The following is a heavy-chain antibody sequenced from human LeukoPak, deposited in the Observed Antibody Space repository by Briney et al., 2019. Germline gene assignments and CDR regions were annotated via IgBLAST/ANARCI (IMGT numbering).Heavy chain of an antibody. D-gene: IGHD2-2*01. CDR2: INLHDGNT. CDR1: GYTFSNYG. Sequence: ASVKVSCKASGYTFSNYGLSWVRQAPGQGLEWMGWINLHDGNTDYTQKFQGRVTMTTDTSTSTAYMELRSLRSDDTAVYFCAKVIPASLSYYFYGMDVWGQGTTVTVSS. J-gene: IGHJ6*02. V-gene: IGHV1-18*01. CDR3: AKVIPASLSYYFYGMDV.